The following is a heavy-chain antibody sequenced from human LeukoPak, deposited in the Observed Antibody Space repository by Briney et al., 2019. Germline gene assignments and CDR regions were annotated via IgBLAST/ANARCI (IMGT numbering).Heavy chain of an antibody. Sequence: GASVKVSCKASGYTFTSYGISWVRQAPGQGLEWMGWVSAYNGNTNYAQKLQGRVTMTTDTSTSTAYMELRSLRSDDTAVYYCARAQIYGLSISSDDYWGQGTLVTVSS. CDR1: GYTFTSYG. J-gene: IGHJ4*02. V-gene: IGHV1-18*01. CDR2: VSAYNGNT. CDR3: ARAQIYGLSISSDDY. D-gene: IGHD4-17*01.